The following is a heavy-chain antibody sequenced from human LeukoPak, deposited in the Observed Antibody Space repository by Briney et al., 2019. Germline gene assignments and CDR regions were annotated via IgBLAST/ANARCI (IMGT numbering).Heavy chain of an antibody. V-gene: IGHV4-61*05. CDR2: IYYSGST. CDR3: ARGHRYCSSTSCGWFDP. D-gene: IGHD2-2*01. Sequence: PSETLSLTCTVSGGSISSSSYYWSWIRQPPGKGLEWIGYIYYSGSTNYNPSLKSRVTISVDTSKNQFSLKLSSVTAADTAVYYCARGHRYCSSTSCGWFDPWGQGTLVTVSS. J-gene: IGHJ5*02. CDR1: GGSISSSSYY.